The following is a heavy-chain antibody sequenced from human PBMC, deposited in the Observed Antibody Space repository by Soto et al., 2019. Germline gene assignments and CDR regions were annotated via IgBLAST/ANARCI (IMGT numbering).Heavy chain of an antibody. CDR2: IHLNSGGT. D-gene: IGHD6-13*01. Sequence: ASVKVSCKASGYTFTGYYVHWVRQAPGHGLEWLGWIHLNSGGTNYAQKLQGRVTMTTDTSTSTAYMELRSLRSDDTAVHYCARFIAAQGTGWFDPWGQGTLVTVSS. V-gene: IGHV1-2*02. J-gene: IGHJ5*02. CDR1: GYTFTGYY. CDR3: ARFIAAQGTGWFDP.